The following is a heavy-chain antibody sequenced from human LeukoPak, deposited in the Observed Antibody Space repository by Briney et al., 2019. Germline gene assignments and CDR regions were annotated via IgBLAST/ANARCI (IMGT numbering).Heavy chain of an antibody. CDR3: AIITAAGTKYKDGNY. Sequence: PGGSLRLSCTASGFTFGDYAMSWFRQAPGKGLEWVAVISYDGSNKYYADSVKGRFTISRDNSKNTLYLQMNSLRAEDTAVYYCAIITAAGTKYKDGNYWGQGTLVTVSS. D-gene: IGHD6-13*01. CDR2: ISYDGSNK. CDR1: GFTFGDYA. J-gene: IGHJ4*02. V-gene: IGHV3-30*04.